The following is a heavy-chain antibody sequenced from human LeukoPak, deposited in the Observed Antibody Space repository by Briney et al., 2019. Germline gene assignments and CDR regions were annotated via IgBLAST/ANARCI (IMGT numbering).Heavy chain of an antibody. CDR2: IYYSGNT. Sequence: KPSETLSLTCTVSGVSITISSYYWGWIRQPPGKGLEWIGSIYYSGNTYYNPSLKSRVTISVDTSKHQFSLNLSSVTAADTAIYFCARGLLYSGSFARNWFDSWGQGTLVTVSS. D-gene: IGHD1-26*01. J-gene: IGHJ5*01. CDR1: GVSITISSYY. V-gene: IGHV4-39*01. CDR3: ARGLLYSGSFARNWFDS.